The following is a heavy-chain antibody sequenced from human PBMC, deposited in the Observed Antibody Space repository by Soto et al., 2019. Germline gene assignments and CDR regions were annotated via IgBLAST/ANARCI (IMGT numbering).Heavy chain of an antibody. J-gene: IGHJ4*02. CDR2: IDIGGNT. CDR3: ARGRGSTGYLGREHYFDY. D-gene: IGHD3-16*01. CDR1: GFSVTNNY. Sequence: EVQMVESGGGVVQPGGSLRLSCAASGFSVTNNYMNWVRQAPGKGLEWVSIIDIGGNTYYADSVKDRFTISRDDSKNTLYLQMDSLRPEDTAVYFCARGRGSTGYLGREHYFDYWGQGTLVTVSP. V-gene: IGHV3-66*01.